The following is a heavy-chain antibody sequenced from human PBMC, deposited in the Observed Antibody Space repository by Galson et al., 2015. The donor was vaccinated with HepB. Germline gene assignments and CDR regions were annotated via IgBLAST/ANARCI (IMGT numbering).Heavy chain of an antibody. Sequence: SLTCTVSGGSVSSGSYYWSWIRQPPGKGLEWIGYIYYSGSTNYNPSLKSRVTISVDTSKNQFSLKLSSVTAADTAVYYCASRRFGELSLHYWGQGTLVAVSS. CDR3: ASRRFGELSLHY. CDR1: GGSVSSGSYY. CDR2: IYYSGST. D-gene: IGHD3-10*01. V-gene: IGHV4-61*01. J-gene: IGHJ4*02.